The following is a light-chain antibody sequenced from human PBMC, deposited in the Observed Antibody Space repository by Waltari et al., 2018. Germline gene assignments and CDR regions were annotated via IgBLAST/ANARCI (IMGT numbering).Light chain of an antibody. CDR1: EHVSTW. CDR2: AAS. Sequence: DIQMTQSPSSVSASVGDRVTTPWRASEHVSTWLAWYQQKPGKVPQLLIFAASVLRTGVSSRFTGSGSGTDFTLTISSLEPEDFATYYCQQSNTFPLTFGGGTKVEIK. J-gene: IGKJ4*01. V-gene: IGKV1-12*01. CDR3: QQSNTFPLT.